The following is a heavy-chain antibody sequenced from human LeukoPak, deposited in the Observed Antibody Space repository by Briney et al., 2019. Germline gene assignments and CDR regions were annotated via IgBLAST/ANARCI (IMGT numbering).Heavy chain of an antibody. CDR3: ARLPGAGTYPPYFDP. CDR2: IYYSGSA. D-gene: IGHD3-10*01. Sequence: SETLSLTCTVSGGSISRSSFYWGWIRQPQGKGLEWIGSIYYSGSAYYNPSLKSRVTISVDTSKNQFSLELTSVTAADTAMYYCARLPGAGTYPPYFDPWGQGTLVTVSS. CDR1: GGSISRSSFY. V-gene: IGHV4-39*01. J-gene: IGHJ5*02.